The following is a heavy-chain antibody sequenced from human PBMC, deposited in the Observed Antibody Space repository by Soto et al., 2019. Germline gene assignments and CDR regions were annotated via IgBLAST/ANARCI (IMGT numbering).Heavy chain of an antibody. D-gene: IGHD1-7*01. CDR1: GFTFSNSA. Sequence: GASVKVSCKASGFTFSNSALQWVRQARGQRLEWIGWIVVGSVNTNYAQKFQERVTITWDTSTRTPYMELNRLRSEDTAVYYCAGERNSMSDWGQGTLVTVSS. CDR3: AGERNSMSD. J-gene: IGHJ4*02. CDR2: IVVGSVNT. V-gene: IGHV1-58*01.